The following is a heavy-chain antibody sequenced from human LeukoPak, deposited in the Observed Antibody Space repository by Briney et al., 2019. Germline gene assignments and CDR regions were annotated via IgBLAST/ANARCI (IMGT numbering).Heavy chain of an antibody. CDR1: GSSISSYY. CDR3: AREVGYWFDP. V-gene: IGHV4-59*01. D-gene: IGHD1-26*01. CDR2: IYYSGST. J-gene: IGHJ5*02. Sequence: SETLSLTCTVSGSSISSYYWSWIRQPPGKGLEWIGYIYYSGSTNYNPSLKSRVTISVDTSKNQFSLKLSSVTAADTAVYYCAREVGYWFDPWGQGTLVTVSS.